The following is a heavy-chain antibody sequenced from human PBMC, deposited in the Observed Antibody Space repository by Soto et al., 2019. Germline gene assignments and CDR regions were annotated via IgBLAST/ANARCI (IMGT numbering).Heavy chain of an antibody. CDR3: ARRPHCSGGICYYGLDN. Sequence: GASVKVSCKASGYTFTNSDINWVRQAPGQGPEWMGWMNPDSGHAAYAQKFQGRVTLTTSTSTSTVYMEMRSLGSEDTAVYYCARRPHCSGGICYYGLDNWGQGTLVTVSS. V-gene: IGHV1-8*01. J-gene: IGHJ4*02. CDR2: MNPDSGHA. CDR1: GYTFTNSD. D-gene: IGHD2-15*01.